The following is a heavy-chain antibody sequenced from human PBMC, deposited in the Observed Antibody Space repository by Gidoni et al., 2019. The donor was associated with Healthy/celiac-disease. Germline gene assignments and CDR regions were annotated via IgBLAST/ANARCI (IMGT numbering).Heavy chain of an antibody. CDR1: VSNITGYW. CDR3: ATIPYGIAARGPGDY. J-gene: IGHJ4*02. CDR2: INPNSGGT. D-gene: IGHD6-6*01. V-gene: IGHV1-2*06. Sequence: QVQLVQSGAEVKKAGASVQVSCKGSVSNITGYWMHWVRQAPGQGLEWMGRINPNSGGTNYAQKFQGRVTMTRDTSISTAYMELSRLRSDDTAVYYCATIPYGIAARGPGDYWGQGTLVTVSS.